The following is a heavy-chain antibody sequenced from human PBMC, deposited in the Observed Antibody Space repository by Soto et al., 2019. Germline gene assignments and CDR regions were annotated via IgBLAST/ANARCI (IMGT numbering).Heavy chain of an antibody. CDR1: EGTFRDHY. D-gene: IGHD5-12*01. Sequence: SQTHSDTNGVEEGTFRDHYCSRIRQPPGKGIEWIGEINHSGSTNYNPSLKSRVTISVDTSKNQFSLKLSSVTAADTAVYYCARGRRGWLRFRCLDYWGQGTLVTVSS. CDR2: INHSGST. CDR3: ARGRRGWLRFRCLDY. V-gene: IGHV4-34*01. J-gene: IGHJ4*02.